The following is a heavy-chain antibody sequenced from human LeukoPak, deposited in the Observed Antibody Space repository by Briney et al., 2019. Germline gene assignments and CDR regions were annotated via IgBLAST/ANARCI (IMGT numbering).Heavy chain of an antibody. CDR1: GFTFDDYA. CDR3: AKDKYPSRIAVAGAFFDY. V-gene: IGHV3-9*03. CDR2: ISWNSGSM. J-gene: IGHJ4*02. D-gene: IGHD6-19*01. Sequence: PGGSLRLSCAASGFTFDDYAMHWVRQAPGKGLEWVSGISWNSGSMGYADSVKGRFTISRDNAKNSLYLQMNSLRAEDMALYYCAKDKYPSRIAVAGAFFDYWGQGTLVTVSS.